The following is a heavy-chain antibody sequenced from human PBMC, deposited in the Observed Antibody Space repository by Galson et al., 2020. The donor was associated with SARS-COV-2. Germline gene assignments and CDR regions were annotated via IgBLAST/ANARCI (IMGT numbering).Heavy chain of an antibody. CDR1: GFTFSGSA. D-gene: IGHD2-15*01. V-gene: IGHV3-73*01. CDR3: TRPRYCSGGSCYGSIWFDP. J-gene: IGHJ5*02. CDR2: IRSKANSYAT. Sequence: GESLKISCAASGFTFSGSAMHWVRQASGKGLEWVGRIRSKANSYATAYAASVKGRFTISRDDSKNTAYLQMNSLKTEDTAVYYCTRPRYCSGGSCYGSIWFDPWGQGTLVTVSS.